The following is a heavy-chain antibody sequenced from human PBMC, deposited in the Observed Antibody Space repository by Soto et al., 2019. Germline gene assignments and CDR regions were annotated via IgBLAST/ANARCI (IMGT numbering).Heavy chain of an antibody. CDR1: GGTFSSYA. Sequence: SVKVSCKASGGTFSSYAISWVRQAPEQGLEWMGGIIPIFGTANYAQKFQGRVTITADKSTSTAYMELSSLRSEDTAVYYCARDHHDGNYAWGQGTLVTVSA. D-gene: IGHD4-4*01. CDR2: IIPIFGTA. J-gene: IGHJ5*02. V-gene: IGHV1-69*06. CDR3: ARDHHDGNYA.